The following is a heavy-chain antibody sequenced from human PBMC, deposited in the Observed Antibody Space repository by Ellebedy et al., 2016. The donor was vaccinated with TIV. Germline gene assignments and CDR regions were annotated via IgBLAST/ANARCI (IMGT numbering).Heavy chain of an antibody. CDR3: AREDHYYGSGSYYTTFDY. D-gene: IGHD3-10*01. CDR1: GGSISSSSYY. J-gene: IGHJ4*02. Sequence: SETLSLXXTVSGGSISSSSYYWGWIRQPPGKGLEWIGSIYYSGSTYYNPSLKSRVTISVDTSKNQFSLKLSSVTAADTAVYYCAREDHYYGSGSYYTTFDYWGQGTLVTVSS. V-gene: IGHV4-39*07. CDR2: IYYSGST.